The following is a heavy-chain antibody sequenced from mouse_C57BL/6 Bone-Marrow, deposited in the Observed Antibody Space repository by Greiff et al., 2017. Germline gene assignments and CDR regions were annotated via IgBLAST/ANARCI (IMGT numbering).Heavy chain of an antibody. CDR2: ISYDGSN. CDR1: GYSITSGYY. Sequence: EVKLMESGPGLVKPSQSLSLTCSVTGYSITSGYYWNWIRQFPGNKLEWMGYISYDGSNNYNPSLKNRISITRDTSKNQFFLKLNSVTTEDTATYYCARAIYYGYLFDYWGQGTTLTVSS. D-gene: IGHD2-2*01. CDR3: ARAIYYGYLFDY. J-gene: IGHJ2*01. V-gene: IGHV3-6*01.